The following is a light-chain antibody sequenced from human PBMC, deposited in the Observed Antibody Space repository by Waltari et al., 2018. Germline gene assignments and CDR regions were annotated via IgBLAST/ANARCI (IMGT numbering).Light chain of an antibody. CDR1: QSISNW. Sequence: DIQMTQSPSTLSASVGDRVTITCRASQSISNWLAWYQQKPGKAPKLLIYKASTLESGVPSRFSGSESGTEFTLTISSLQPDDFATDYCQQYNSYALLTFGGGTKVEIK. CDR2: KAS. J-gene: IGKJ4*01. V-gene: IGKV1-5*03. CDR3: QQYNSYALLT.